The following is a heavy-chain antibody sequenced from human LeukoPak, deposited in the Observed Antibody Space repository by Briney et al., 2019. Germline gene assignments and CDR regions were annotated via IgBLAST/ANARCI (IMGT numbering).Heavy chain of an antibody. J-gene: IGHJ4*02. CDR1: GGTFSSYA. CDR3: AIGHTYYYDSSGYYPHDY. CDR2: IIPIFGTA. V-gene: IGHV1-69*01. Sequence: SVKVSCKASGGTFSSYAISWVRQAPGQGLEWMGGIIPIFGTANYPQKFQGRVTITADESTSTAYMELSSLRSEDTAVYYCAIGHTYYYDSSGYYPHDYWGQGTLVTVSS. D-gene: IGHD3-22*01.